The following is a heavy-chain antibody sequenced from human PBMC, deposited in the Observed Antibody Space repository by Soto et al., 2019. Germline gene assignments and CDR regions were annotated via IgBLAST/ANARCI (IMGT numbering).Heavy chain of an antibody. Sequence: VQLVESGGGVVQPGGSLRLSCAASGFTFSSHAMHWVRQAPGKGLEWMASINPDGTLKYYVDSVKGRFTISRDNADNSLFLQMISLRVEDTAVYYCARWESGDWYLGIWGQGTLVTVSS. CDR3: ARWESGDWYLGI. J-gene: IGHJ4*02. CDR2: INPDGTLK. D-gene: IGHD2-21*02. V-gene: IGHV3-7*03. CDR1: GFTFSSHA.